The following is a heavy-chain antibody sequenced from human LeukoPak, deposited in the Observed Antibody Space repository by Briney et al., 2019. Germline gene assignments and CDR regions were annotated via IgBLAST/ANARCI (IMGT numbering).Heavy chain of an antibody. V-gene: IGHV3-23*01. D-gene: IGHD1-26*01. CDR2: ISGSGGST. CDR3: AKQSYSPYFDY. CDR1: GFTLSSYA. Sequence: GGSLRLSCAASGFTLSSYAVSWVRQAPGQGLEWVSAISGSGGSTNYADSVKGRFTVSRDNSKNTLYLQMNSLRAEDTAVYYCAKQSYSPYFDYWGQGTLVTVSS. J-gene: IGHJ4*02.